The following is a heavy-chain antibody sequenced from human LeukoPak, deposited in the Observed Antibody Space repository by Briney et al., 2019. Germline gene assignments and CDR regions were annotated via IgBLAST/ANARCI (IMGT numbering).Heavy chain of an antibody. V-gene: IGHV4-38-2*02. J-gene: IGHJ4*02. CDR2: IYHSGST. CDR3: ARGDGDWYFDY. CDR1: GYSISSGYY. Sequence: SETLSLTCTVSGYSISSGYYWGWIRQPPGKGLEWIGSIYHSGSTFYNPSLKSRVTIPVDTSKNQFSLKLSSVTAADTAVYYCARGDGDWYFDYWGQGTLVTVSS. D-gene: IGHD2-21*02.